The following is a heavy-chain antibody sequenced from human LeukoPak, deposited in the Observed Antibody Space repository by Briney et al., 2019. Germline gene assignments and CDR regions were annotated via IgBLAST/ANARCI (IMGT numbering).Heavy chain of an antibody. CDR3: AKERRRSSSSGLVDY. V-gene: IGHV3-9*01. CDR2: ISWNSGSI. J-gene: IGHJ4*02. CDR1: GFTFDDYA. Sequence: SLRLSCAASGFTFDDYAMHWVRQAPGKGLEWVSGISWNSGSIGYADSVKGRFTISRDNAKDSRYLQMNSLRAEDTALYYCAKERRRSSSSGLVDYWGQGTLVTVSS. D-gene: IGHD6-6*01.